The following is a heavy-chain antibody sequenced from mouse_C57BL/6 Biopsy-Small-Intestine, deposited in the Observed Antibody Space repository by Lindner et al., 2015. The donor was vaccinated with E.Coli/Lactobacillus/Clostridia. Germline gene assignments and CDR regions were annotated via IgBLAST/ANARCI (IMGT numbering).Heavy chain of an antibody. Sequence: SVKVSCKASGGTFSTFAFSWVRQAPGQGLEWMGGIIPVFRTANYAQRFQGRVTITADESTSTAYMEVSSLRSDDTAVYYCAGKAPYNTGVQSYYYSGLDVWGQGTTVTVSS. D-gene: IGHD1-1*01. J-gene: IGHJ1*01. CDR3: AGKAPYNTGVQSYYYSGLDV. CDR2: IIPVFRTA. V-gene: IGHV1-55*01. CDR1: GGTFSTFA.